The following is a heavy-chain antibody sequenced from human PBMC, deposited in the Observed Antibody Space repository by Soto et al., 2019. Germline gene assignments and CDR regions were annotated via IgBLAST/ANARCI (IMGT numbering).Heavy chain of an antibody. V-gene: IGHV4-59*01. CDR2: VYYSGTH. J-gene: IGHJ4*02. CDR3: ARVQMATLYFDS. Sequence: SETLSLTCTVSGSSISGFYWSWVRQPPGKGLEWLAYVYYSGTHNYTPSLESRLSISIDTSKNLFSLNVSSVTAADTAVYYCARVQMATLYFDSWGQGTLVTVSS. CDR1: GSSISGFY. D-gene: IGHD5-12*01.